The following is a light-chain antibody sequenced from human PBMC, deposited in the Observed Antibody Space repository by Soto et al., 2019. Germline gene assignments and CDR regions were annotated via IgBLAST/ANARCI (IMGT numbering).Light chain of an antibody. CDR3: QQYNNWPPIT. CDR1: QNVYTY. Sequence: EIVLTQSPAALSLSPGERATLSCRASQNVYTYLTWYQQKPGQAPRLLIYGAFTRATGIPARFSGSGSGTEFTLTISSLQSEDFAVYYCQQYNNWPPITFGQGTRLEIK. J-gene: IGKJ5*01. V-gene: IGKV3-15*01. CDR2: GAF.